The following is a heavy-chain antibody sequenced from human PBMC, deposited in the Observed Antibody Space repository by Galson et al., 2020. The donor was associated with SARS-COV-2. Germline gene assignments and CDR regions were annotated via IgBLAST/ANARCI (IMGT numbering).Heavy chain of an antibody. Sequence: ETSETLSLTCTVSGGSISSGDDYWSWIRQPPGKGLEWIVYISYSGSTYYIPSIKSRLTTSLDTSKNQFSLRLSYVTAADTAVYYCARTLRDWGQGILVTVSS. J-gene: IGHJ4*02. CDR1: GGSISSGDDY. D-gene: IGHD4-17*01. V-gene: IGHV4-30-4*01. CDR3: ARTLRD. CDR2: ISYSGST.